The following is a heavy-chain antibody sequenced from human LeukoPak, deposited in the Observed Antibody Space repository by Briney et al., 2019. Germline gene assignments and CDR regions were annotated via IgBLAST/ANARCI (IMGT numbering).Heavy chain of an antibody. CDR2: INPLSGGT. Sequence: LVRVSCKASGYTFTDYYIQWVRQAPGQGLEWMGWINPLSGGTNSAPKFQGRVTMTRDTSVSTAYMELSRLTSDDTAVYYCARDHCTSSGCYEYYYYGMDVWGQGTTVTVSS. D-gene: IGHD2-2*01. CDR1: GYTFTDYY. J-gene: IGHJ6*02. V-gene: IGHV1-2*02. CDR3: ARDHCTSSGCYEYYYYGMDV.